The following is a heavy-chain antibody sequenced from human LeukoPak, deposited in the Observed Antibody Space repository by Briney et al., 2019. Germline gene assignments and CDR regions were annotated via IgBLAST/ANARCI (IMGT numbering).Heavy chain of an antibody. J-gene: IGHJ4*02. V-gene: IGHV3-21*01. CDR2: ISSSSSYI. Sequence: PGGSLRLSCAASGFTFSSYSMNWVRQAPGKGLEWVSSISSSSSYIYYADTVTDRFTISRDNAKNSLYLQMNSLRAEDTAVYYCARDSIGYSYGTGYWGQGTLVTVSS. CDR1: GFTFSSYS. CDR3: ARDSIGYSYGTGY. D-gene: IGHD5-18*01.